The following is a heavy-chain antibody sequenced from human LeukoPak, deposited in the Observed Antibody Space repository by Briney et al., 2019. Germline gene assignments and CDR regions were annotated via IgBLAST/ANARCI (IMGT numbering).Heavy chain of an antibody. Sequence: GRSLRLSCAASGFTFSSYAMHWVRQAPGKGLEWVAVISYDGSNKYYADSVKGRFTISRDNSKNTLYLQMNSLRAEDTAVYYCARAPYSSSWYGAYWGQGTLVTVSS. CDR3: ARAPYSSSWYGAY. V-gene: IGHV3-30-3*01. CDR2: ISYDGSNK. J-gene: IGHJ4*02. CDR1: GFTFSSYA. D-gene: IGHD6-13*01.